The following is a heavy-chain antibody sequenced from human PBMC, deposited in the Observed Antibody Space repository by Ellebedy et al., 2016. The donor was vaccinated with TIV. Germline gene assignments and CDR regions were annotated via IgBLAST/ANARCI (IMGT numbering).Heavy chain of an antibody. CDR1: GFTFSSYG. D-gene: IGHD3-10*02. Sequence: GGSLRLSXAASGFTFSSYGMHWVRQAPGKGLEWVAIIWYDGTKKYYTDSVKGRLTISRDNSKNTLYLQMNSLRAEDTAVYYCAREMLTGYYYYMDVWGQGTTVTVSS. CDR2: IWYDGTKK. V-gene: IGHV3-33*01. J-gene: IGHJ6*03. CDR3: AREMLTGYYYYMDV.